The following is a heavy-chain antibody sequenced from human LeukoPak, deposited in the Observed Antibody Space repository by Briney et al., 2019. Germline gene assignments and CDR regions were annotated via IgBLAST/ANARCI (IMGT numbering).Heavy chain of an antibody. D-gene: IGHD5-12*01. CDR3: ARPYSGYELDAFDI. V-gene: IGHV1-69*02. Sequence: SVKVSSKASGGTFSIYTISWVRQAPGQGLEWMGRIIPILGIANYAQKFQGRVTITADKSTSTAYMELSSLRSEDTAVYYCARPYSGYELDAFDIWGQGTMVTVSS. CDR2: IIPILGIA. J-gene: IGHJ3*02. CDR1: GGTFSIYT.